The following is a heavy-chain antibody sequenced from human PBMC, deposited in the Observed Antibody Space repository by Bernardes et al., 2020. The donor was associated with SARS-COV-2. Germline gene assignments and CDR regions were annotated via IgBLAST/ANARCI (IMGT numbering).Heavy chain of an antibody. D-gene: IGHD3-10*01. V-gene: IGHV3-11*03. Sequence: GGSLRLSCAASGFMFSEYQMSWIRQAPGKGLEWLSYMSSSSSYTKYADSVKGRFTISRDNAKTSLYLEMTSLRAEDTAVYYCATYYYGSGSFDYWGQGTLVTVS. CDR1: GFMFSEYQ. CDR3: ATYYYGSGSFDY. J-gene: IGHJ4*02. CDR2: MSSSSSYT.